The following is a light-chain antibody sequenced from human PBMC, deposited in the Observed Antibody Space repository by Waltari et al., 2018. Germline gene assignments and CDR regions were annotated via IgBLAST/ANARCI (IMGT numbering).Light chain of an antibody. V-gene: IGKV3-20*01. J-gene: IGKJ1*01. CDR3: QQYERSPST. CDR1: QNIVSVY. CDR2: RAA. Sequence: DIVLTQSPGTLSFSPGDRVTLSCRASQNIVSVYLAWYQQRHGQSPRLLIQRAAARATDSPDRVAGSGAGTEFTLTSDRLEPEESEVDYWQQYERSPSTCGQGTRLEV.